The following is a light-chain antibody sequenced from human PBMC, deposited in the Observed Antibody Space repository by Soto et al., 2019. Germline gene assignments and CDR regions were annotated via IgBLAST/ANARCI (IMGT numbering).Light chain of an antibody. CDR3: QQCAGSPET. Sequence: EIVLTQSPVTLSLSPGVRVTLSCRASQSISSSYLAWYQQKPGQAPRLLIYGASRRATDIPDRFSGSGSGTAFTLTINRLEPEDFAVYYCQQCAGSPETFGQGTKVDIK. V-gene: IGKV3-20*01. CDR2: GAS. J-gene: IGKJ1*01. CDR1: QSISSSY.